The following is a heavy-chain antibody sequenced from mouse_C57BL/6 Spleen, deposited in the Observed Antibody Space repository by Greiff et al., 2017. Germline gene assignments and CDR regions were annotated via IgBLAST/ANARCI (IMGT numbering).Heavy chain of an antibody. CDR2: ISGGGGNT. J-gene: IGHJ2*01. V-gene: IGHV5-9*01. CDR1: GFTFSSYT. Sequence: EVMLVESGGGLVKPGGSLKLSCAASGFTFSSYTMSWVRQTPEKRLEWVATISGGGGNTYYPDSVKGRFTISRDNAKHTLYLQMSSLRSEDTALYYCARHGGGLPYYFDYWGQGTTLTVSS. CDR3: ARHGGGLPYYFDY. D-gene: IGHD2-4*01.